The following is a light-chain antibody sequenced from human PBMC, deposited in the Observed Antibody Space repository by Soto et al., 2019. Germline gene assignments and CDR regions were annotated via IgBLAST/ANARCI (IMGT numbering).Light chain of an antibody. CDR2: DVS. CDR1: SSDVGAYNY. CDR3: SSYSATSTLL. V-gene: IGLV2-14*01. J-gene: IGLJ2*01. Sequence: QSALTQPASVSGSPGQSITISCTGTSSDVGAYNYVSWYQQHPGKVPRLILYDVSNRPSGVSTRFSGSKSGDTASLTISGLQAEDEAGYFCSSYSATSTLLFGGGTQLTVL.